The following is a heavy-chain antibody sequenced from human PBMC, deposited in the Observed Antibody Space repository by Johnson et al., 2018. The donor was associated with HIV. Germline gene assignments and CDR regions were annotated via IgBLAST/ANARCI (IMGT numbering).Heavy chain of an antibody. V-gene: IGHV3-30*02. CDR2: IWYDGSNK. CDR1: GFTVSSNY. J-gene: IGHJ3*02. Sequence: QVQLVESGGGSVKPGDSLRLSCAASGFTVSSNYMSWVRQAPGKGLEWVAVIWYDGSNKYYADSVKGRFTISRDNSKNTLYLQMNSLRAEDTAVYYCAKDAGTYHPFDAFDIWGQGTMVTVSS. CDR3: AKDAGTYHPFDAFDI. D-gene: IGHD3-10*01.